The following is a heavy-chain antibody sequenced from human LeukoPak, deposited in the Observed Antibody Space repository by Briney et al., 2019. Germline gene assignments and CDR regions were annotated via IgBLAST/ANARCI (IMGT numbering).Heavy chain of an antibody. CDR1: GFTFSNYW. Sequence: GGSVRLSCAASGFTFSNYWTSWVRQAPGKGLEWVASIHQHGNEKYFVDSVRGRFTISRDNAKNSLYLQMSSLRAEDTAVYYCATLNGPLFEYWGQGTLVTVSS. CDR3: ATLNGPLFEY. J-gene: IGHJ4*02. V-gene: IGHV3-7*01. D-gene: IGHD2-8*01. CDR2: IHQHGNEK.